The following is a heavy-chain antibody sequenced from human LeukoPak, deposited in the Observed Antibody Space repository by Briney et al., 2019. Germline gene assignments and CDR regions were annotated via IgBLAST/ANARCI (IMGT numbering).Heavy chain of an antibody. J-gene: IGHJ6*03. CDR1: GFTFSSYT. V-gene: IGHV3-21*01. CDR2: ISSSSSYI. CDR3: ARTDTVMDDYYYYYMDV. Sequence: GGSLRLSCAASGFTFSSYTMNWVRQAPGKGVEWVSCISSSSSYIYYADSVKGRFTISRDNAKNSLYLQMNSLRAEDTAVYYCARTDTVMDDYYYYYMDVRGKGTTVTVSS. D-gene: IGHD5-18*01.